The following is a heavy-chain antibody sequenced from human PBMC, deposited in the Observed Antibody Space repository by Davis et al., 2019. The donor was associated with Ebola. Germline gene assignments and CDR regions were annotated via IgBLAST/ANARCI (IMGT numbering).Heavy chain of an antibody. CDR2: ISAYNGNT. V-gene: IGHV1-18*01. CDR3: ARESHDILTGSPNGMDV. CDR1: RYTFTNYG. Sequence: ASVPVSCKASRYTFTNYGISWVRQPPGQGLEWMGWISAYNGNTNYAQKLQGRVTMTTDTSTSTAYMELRSLRSDDTAVYYCARESHDILTGSPNGMDVWGQGTTVTVSS. J-gene: IGHJ6*02. D-gene: IGHD3-9*01.